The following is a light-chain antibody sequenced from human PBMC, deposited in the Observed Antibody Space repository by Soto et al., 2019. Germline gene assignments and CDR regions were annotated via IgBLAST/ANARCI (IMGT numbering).Light chain of an antibody. CDR2: DAS. V-gene: IGKV3-20*01. CDR3: QAYGNSRT. CDR1: QSVSRTY. Sequence: EVVLTQSPGTLSLSPGERATLSCRASQSVSRTYLAWYQQKPGQAPRLLIYDASSRATGIPERFSGSGSGTDFALTISRLEPDDFAVYYCQAYGNSRTFGQGTKVEIK. J-gene: IGKJ1*01.